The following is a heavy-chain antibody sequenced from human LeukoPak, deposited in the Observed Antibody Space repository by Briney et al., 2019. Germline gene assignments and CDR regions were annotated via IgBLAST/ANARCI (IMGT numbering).Heavy chain of an antibody. D-gene: IGHD3-10*01. CDR3: ASVYYGSGSYYDY. CDR1: GFTFRNSA. Sequence: PGGSLRLSCAASGFTFRNSAMHWVRQAPDKGLEWVAVIWYDGSNKYYADSVKGRFTISRDNSKNTLYLQMNSLRAEDTAVYYCASVYYGSGSYYDYWGQGTLVTVSS. CDR2: IWYDGSNK. J-gene: IGHJ4*02. V-gene: IGHV3-33*08.